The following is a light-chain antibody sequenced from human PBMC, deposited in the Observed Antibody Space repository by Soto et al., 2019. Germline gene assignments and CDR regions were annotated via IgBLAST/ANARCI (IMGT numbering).Light chain of an antibody. CDR3: HQYKNWPIT. J-gene: IGKJ5*01. V-gene: IGKV3-15*01. CDR2: DAS. Sequence: EIVMTQSPATLSVSPGERATLSCRASQSVSTNLAWYQQKPGQAPRLLIYDASTRATGLPARFSGSGSGTEFTLTISSLQSEDIGFYYCHQYKNWPITFGQGTRLEI. CDR1: QSVSTN.